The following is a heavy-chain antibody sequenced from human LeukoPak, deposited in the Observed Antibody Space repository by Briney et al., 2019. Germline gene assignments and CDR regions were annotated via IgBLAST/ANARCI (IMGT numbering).Heavy chain of an antibody. CDR1: GFTFSSYS. D-gene: IGHD2-2*01. J-gene: IGHJ5*02. Sequence: GGSLRLSCAASGFTFSSYSMNWVRQAPGKGLEWVSSISSSSSYIYYADSVKGRFTISRDNAKNSLYLQMNSLRAEDTAVYYCAKDPIGYCSSTSCPFDPWGQGTLVTVSS. CDR2: ISSSSSYI. CDR3: AKDPIGYCSSTSCPFDP. V-gene: IGHV3-21*04.